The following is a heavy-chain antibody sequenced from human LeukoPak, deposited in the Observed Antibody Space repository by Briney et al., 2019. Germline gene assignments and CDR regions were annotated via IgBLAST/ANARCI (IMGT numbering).Heavy chain of an antibody. CDR2: IWYDGSNK. CDR3: ASSGSYLFFFDY. Sequence: GGSLRLSCAASGFTFSSYGMHWVRQAPGKGLEWVAVIWYDGSNKYYADSVKGRFTISRDNSKNTLYLQMKSLRAEDTAVYYCASSGSYLFFFDYWGQGTLVTVSS. D-gene: IGHD1-26*01. J-gene: IGHJ4*02. CDR1: GFTFSSYG. V-gene: IGHV3-33*01.